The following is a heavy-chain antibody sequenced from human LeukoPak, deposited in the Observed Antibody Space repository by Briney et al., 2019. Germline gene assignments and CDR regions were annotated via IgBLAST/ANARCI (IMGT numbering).Heavy chain of an antibody. CDR1: GGSISNGDYY. D-gene: IGHD3-10*01. J-gene: IGHJ4*02. Sequence: SQTLSLTCTVSGGSISNGDYYWSWIRQPPGKGLEWIGYIYYSGSTYYNPSLKSRVTISVDTSKNQFSLKLSSVTAADTAVYYCARESYGSGSYYPVNYFDYWGQGTLATVSS. CDR2: IYYSGST. V-gene: IGHV4-30-4*01. CDR3: ARESYGSGSYYPVNYFDY.